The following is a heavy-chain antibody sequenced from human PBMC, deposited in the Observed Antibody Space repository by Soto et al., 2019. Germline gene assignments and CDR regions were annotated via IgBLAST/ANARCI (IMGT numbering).Heavy chain of an antibody. CDR3: AKVSISKSSAVTFDT. V-gene: IGHV3-30*18. D-gene: IGHD2-15*01. Sequence: QVQLVESGGGMVQPGTSLRLSCAVSGFTFSTYDMHWVRQAPGKGLEWEAVVSYDTAYENYADSVKGRFTISRDNSKNIWYLQMNSLRAEDTAVYYCAKVSISKSSAVTFDTWGRGTLVTVSS. CDR2: VSYDTAYE. CDR1: GFTFSTYD. J-gene: IGHJ4*02.